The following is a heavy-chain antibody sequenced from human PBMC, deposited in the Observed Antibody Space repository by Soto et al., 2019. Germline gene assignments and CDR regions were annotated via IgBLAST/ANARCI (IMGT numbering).Heavy chain of an antibody. CDR3: ARDAARIAAASYYYYMDV. J-gene: IGHJ6*03. CDR1: GYTFTSYA. Sequence: ASVKVSCKASGYTFTSYAMHWVRQAPGQRLEWMGWINAGNGNTKYSQKFQGRVTITRDTSASTAYMELSSLRSEDTAVYYCARDAARIAAASYYYYMDVWGKGTTVTVSS. V-gene: IGHV1-3*01. D-gene: IGHD6-13*01. CDR2: INAGNGNT.